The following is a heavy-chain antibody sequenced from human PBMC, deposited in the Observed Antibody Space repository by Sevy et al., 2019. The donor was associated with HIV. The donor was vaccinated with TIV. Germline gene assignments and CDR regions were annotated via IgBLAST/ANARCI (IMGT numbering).Heavy chain of an antibody. CDR1: GFTFSRYW. J-gene: IGHJ6*02. V-gene: IGHV3-7*01. Sequence: GGSLRLSCAASGFTFSRYWMSWVRQAPGKGLEWVANIKQDGSEKYDVDSVKGRFTISRDNAKKSLLLQMNSLRAEDTAVYYCVKNRDDSSGFGMDVWGQGTTVTVSS. CDR2: IKQDGSEK. CDR3: VKNRDDSSGFGMDV. D-gene: IGHD5-12*01.